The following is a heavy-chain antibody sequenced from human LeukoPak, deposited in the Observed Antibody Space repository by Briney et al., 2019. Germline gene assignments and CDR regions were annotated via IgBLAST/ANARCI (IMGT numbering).Heavy chain of an antibody. CDR2: VRFDGNEK. D-gene: IGHD3-10*01. Sequence: GGSLRLSCAASGFSFSYYGMHWVRQAPGKGPEWVAFVRFDGNEKYYRESVKGRFTISKDTSRNTLYLQMNSLRAEDTAIYYCAKDLMRDRWFGESWGQGTLVTVSS. CDR1: GFSFSYYG. J-gene: IGHJ5*02. CDR3: AKDLMRDRWFGES. V-gene: IGHV3-30*02.